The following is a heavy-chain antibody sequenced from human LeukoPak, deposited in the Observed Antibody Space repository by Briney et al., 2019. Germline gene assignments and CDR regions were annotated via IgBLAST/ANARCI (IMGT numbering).Heavy chain of an antibody. V-gene: IGHV3-48*02. Sequence: GGSLRLSCVASGFTFSSYSMNWVRQAPGKGLEWVSYISSSSNTIYYADSVKGRFTISRDNAKNSLYLQMNSLRDEDTAVYYCASKSKYSSSWNNWGQGTLVTVSS. CDR3: ASKSKYSSSWNN. CDR2: ISSSSNTI. J-gene: IGHJ4*02. D-gene: IGHD6-13*01. CDR1: GFTFSSYS.